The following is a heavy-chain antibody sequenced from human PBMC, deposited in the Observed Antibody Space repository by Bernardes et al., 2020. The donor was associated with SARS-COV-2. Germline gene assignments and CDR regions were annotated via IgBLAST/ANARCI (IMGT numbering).Heavy chain of an antibody. CDR2: IWYDGSTK. J-gene: IGHJ3*02. CDR1: GFTFNNYG. Sequence: GGSLRLSCEASGFTFNNYGMHWVRRAPDKGLEWVAGIWYDGSTKYYADSVKGRFTVSRDNSKSTLYLHMNSLRADDTALYYCAKDWDYGVRRGAFHIWGQGTMVTVSS. D-gene: IGHD4-17*01. V-gene: IGHV3-33*03. CDR3: AKDWDYGVRRGAFHI.